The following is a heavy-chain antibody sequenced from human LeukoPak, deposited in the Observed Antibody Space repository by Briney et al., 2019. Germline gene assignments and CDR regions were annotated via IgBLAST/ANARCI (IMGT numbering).Heavy chain of an antibody. J-gene: IGHJ5*02. CDR1: GVSISSSSYY. V-gene: IGHV4-39*07. CDR2: IYYSGST. D-gene: IGHD4-23*01. CDR3: ARDRHGVNSGFDP. Sequence: ETLSLTCTVSGVSISSSSYYWGWIRQPPGKGLEWIGNIYYSGSTYYNPSLKSRVTISVDTSKNQFSLKLSSVTAAGTAVYYCARDRHGVNSGFDPWGQGTLVTASS.